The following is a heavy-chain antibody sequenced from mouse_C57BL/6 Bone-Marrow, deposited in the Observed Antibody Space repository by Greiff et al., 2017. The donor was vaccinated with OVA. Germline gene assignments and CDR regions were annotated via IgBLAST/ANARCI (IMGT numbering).Heavy chain of an antibody. J-gene: IGHJ3*01. CDR1: GYTFTSYW. Sequence: VKLQESGAELVKPGASVKLSCKASGYTFTSYWMQWVKQRPGHGLEWIGEIDPSDSYTNYNQKFKGKATLTVDTSSSTAYMQLSSLTSEDSAVYYCASAVFAYWGQGTLVTVSA. CDR2: IDPSDSYT. CDR3: ASAVFAY. V-gene: IGHV1-50*01.